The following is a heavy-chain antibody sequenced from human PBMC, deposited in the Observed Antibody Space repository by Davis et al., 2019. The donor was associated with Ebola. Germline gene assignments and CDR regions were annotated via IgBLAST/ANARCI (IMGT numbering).Heavy chain of an antibody. CDR3: ARGGPTTVVFRWEYFQD. J-gene: IGHJ1*01. CDR2: INPSGGST. V-gene: IGHV1-46*01. CDR1: GYTFTSHH. D-gene: IGHD4-23*01. Sequence: ASVKVSCKASGYTFTSHHIHWVRQAPGQGLEWMATINPSGGSTKSARSFLGRVTMTRDTSTSTIYMELSSLRSEDTAVYYCARGGPTTVVFRWEYFQDWGQGTLVTVSS.